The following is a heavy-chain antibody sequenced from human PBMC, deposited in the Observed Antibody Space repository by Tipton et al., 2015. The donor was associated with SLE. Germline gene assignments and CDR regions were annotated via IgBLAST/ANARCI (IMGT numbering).Heavy chain of an antibody. CDR3: ARGGTMVTRLMDYYYMDV. Sequence: TLSLTCAVYGGSFSGYYWSWIRQPPGKGLEWIGEINHSGSTNYNPSLKSRVTISVDTSKNQFSLKLSSVTAADTAVYYCARGGTMVTRLMDYYYMDVWGKGTTVTVS. D-gene: IGHD5-18*01. CDR2: INHSGST. V-gene: IGHV4-34*01. J-gene: IGHJ6*03. CDR1: GGSFSGYY.